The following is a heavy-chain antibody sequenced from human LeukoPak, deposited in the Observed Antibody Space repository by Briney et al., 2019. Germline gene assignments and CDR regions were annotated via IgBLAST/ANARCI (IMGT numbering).Heavy chain of an antibody. CDR3: AREAVAARGYWFDP. J-gene: IGHJ5*02. Sequence: ASVKVSCKASGYTFTRYDINWLRQATGQGLEWMGWMNPNSGNTGYAQKFQGRVTITRNTSISTAYMELSSLRSEDTAVYYCAREAVAARGYWFDPWGQGTLVTVSS. V-gene: IGHV1-8*03. D-gene: IGHD6-6*01. CDR1: GYTFTRYD. CDR2: MNPNSGNT.